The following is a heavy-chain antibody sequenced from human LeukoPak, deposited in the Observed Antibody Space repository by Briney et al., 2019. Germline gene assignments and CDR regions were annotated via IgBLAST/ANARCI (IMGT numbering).Heavy chain of an antibody. Sequence: QPGGSLRLSCAASGFIFSSYAMHWVRRAPGKGLEWVAVISYDGSNKYYADSVKGRFTISRDNSKNTLYLQMNSLRAEDTGVYYCARSRETAMAYPPNYFDYWGQGTLVTVSS. D-gene: IGHD5-18*01. CDR2: ISYDGSNK. V-gene: IGHV3-30-3*01. J-gene: IGHJ4*02. CDR1: GFIFSSYA. CDR3: ARSRETAMAYPPNYFDY.